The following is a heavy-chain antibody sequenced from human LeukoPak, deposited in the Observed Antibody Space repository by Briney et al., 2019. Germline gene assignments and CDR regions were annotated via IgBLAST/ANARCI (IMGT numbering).Heavy chain of an antibody. V-gene: IGHV3-23*01. CDR3: AKDSTYYDILTGYYSLEDY. Sequence: PGGSLRLSCAASGFTFSSYAMSWVRQAPGKGLEWVSAISGSGGSTYYADSVKGRFTISRDNSKNTLYLQMNSLRAEDTAVYYCAKDSTYYDILTGYYSLEDYWGQGTLVTVSS. CDR1: GFTFSSYA. J-gene: IGHJ4*02. CDR2: ISGSGGST. D-gene: IGHD3-9*01.